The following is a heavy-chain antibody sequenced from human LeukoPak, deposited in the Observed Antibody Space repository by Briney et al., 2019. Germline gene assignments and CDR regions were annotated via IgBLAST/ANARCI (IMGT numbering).Heavy chain of an antibody. Sequence: ETGGSLRLSCAVSGFTFSSYAMNWVRQAPGKGLEWVAVISYDGSNKYYADSVKGRFTISRDNSKNTLYLQMNSLRAEDTAVYYCAKDRSGSYWDWFDPWGQGTLVTVSS. CDR1: GFTFSSYA. D-gene: IGHD1-26*01. CDR3: AKDRSGSYWDWFDP. V-gene: IGHV3-30*18. CDR2: ISYDGSNK. J-gene: IGHJ5*02.